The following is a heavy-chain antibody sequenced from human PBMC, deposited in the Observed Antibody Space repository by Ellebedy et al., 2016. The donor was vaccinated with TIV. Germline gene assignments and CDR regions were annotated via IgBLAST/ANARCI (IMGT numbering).Heavy chain of an antibody. CDR2: INPKSGGT. CDR1: RYTFIDFY. J-gene: IGHJ3*02. D-gene: IGHD4-17*01. CDR3: AREATVSTNDAFDI. Sequence: ASVKVSXXASRYTFIDFYIHWVRQAPGQGLEWMGWINPKSGGTKYAQKFQGWVTMTRDTSINTAYMDLRRLTSEDTAIYYCAREATVSTNDAFDIWGQGTMVIVSS. V-gene: IGHV1-2*04.